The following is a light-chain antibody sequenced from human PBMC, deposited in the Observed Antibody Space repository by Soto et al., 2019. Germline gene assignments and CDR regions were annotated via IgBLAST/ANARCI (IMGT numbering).Light chain of an antibody. J-gene: IGKJ3*01. V-gene: IGKV3-15*01. CDR3: QVYNDWPPGFT. CDR2: GAS. Sequence: EIVMTQSPATLSVSPGERATLSCWPGQSVGSNLAWYQQKPGQAPRLLIYGASTRATGIPARFSGSGSGTEFTLTISSLQSEDFALYFCQVYNDWPPGFTFGPGTKVDIK. CDR1: QSVGSN.